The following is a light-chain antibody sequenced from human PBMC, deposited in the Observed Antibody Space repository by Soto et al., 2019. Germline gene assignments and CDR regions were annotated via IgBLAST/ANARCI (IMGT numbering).Light chain of an antibody. V-gene: IGKV4-1*01. CDR3: QQYYSTPYT. CDR1: QSVLYSSNNKNY. J-gene: IGKJ2*01. Sequence: DIVMTQSPDSLAVSLGERATINCKSSQSVLYSSNNKNYFAWYQQKPGQPPKLLIYWASTRESGVTDRFSGSGSGTDFTLTISSLQAEDVAVYYCQQYYSTPYTFGQGTKLEIK. CDR2: WAS.